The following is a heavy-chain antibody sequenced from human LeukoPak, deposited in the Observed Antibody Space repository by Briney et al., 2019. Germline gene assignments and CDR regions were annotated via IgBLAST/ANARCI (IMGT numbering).Heavy chain of an antibody. CDR1: GGSISSYY. CDR3: ASSYYYDSSVFPI. D-gene: IGHD3-22*01. V-gene: IGHV4-59*08. J-gene: IGHJ4*02. CDR2: IYYSGST. Sequence: SETLSLTCTVSGGSISSYYWSWIRQPPGKGLEWIGYIYYSGSTKYNPSLKSRVTISVDTSKNQFSLKLSSVTAADTAVYYCASSYYYDSSVFPIWGQGTLVTVSS.